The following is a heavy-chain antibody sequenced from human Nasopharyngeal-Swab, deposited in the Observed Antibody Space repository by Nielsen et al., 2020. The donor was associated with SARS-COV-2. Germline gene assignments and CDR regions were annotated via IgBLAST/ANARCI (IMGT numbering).Heavy chain of an antibody. V-gene: IGHV5-10-1*01. J-gene: IGHJ2*01. Sequence: GSLRLSCKGSGYSFTSYWISWVRQMPGKGLEWMGRIDPSDSYTNYSPSFQGHVTISADKSISTAYLQWSSLKASDTAMYYCARGRGSGRGNWYFDLWGRGTLVTVSS. D-gene: IGHD3-10*01. CDR3: ARGRGSGRGNWYFDL. CDR2: IDPSDSYT. CDR1: GYSFTSYW.